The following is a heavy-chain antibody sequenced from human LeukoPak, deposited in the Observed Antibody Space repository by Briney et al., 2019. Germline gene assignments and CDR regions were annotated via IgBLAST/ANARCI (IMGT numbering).Heavy chain of an antibody. CDR2: ISSSSSYI. CDR3: ARDRVLLWFGELFGRNNGMDV. Sequence: GGSLRLSCAASGFTFSSYSMNWVRQAPGKGLEWVSSISSSSSYIYYADSVKGRFTISRDNAKNSLYLQMNSLRAEDTAVYYCARDRVLLWFGELFGRNNGMDVWGQGTTVTVSS. J-gene: IGHJ6*02. V-gene: IGHV3-21*01. CDR1: GFTFSSYS. D-gene: IGHD3-10*01.